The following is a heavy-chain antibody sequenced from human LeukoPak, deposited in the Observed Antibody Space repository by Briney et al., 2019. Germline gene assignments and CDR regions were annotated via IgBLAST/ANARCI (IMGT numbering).Heavy chain of an antibody. V-gene: IGHV4-4*07. D-gene: IGHD6-19*01. J-gene: IGHJ4*02. CDR2: IYISGGT. CDR1: GDSISNYY. CDR3: ARRTMAGREFDY. Sequence: SETLSLTCTVSGDSISNYYWTWIRQPAGKGLEWIGQIYISGGTKYNPSLESRVTISVDKSNNQISLKLNSVTAADTAVYYCARRTMAGREFDYWGQGTLVTVSS.